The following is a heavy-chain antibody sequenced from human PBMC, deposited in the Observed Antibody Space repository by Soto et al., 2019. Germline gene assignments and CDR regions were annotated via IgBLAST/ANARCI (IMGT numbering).Heavy chain of an antibody. Sequence: QVQLEESGGGVVQPGRSLRLSCAVSGFTVSSYGMHWVRQAPGKGLEWVAVISRDGRTTFYADSVKGRFTISTDNSRNTLSLEMNSLGEDDMAVYYCTGEVASGYCGQGTLVTVS. CDR3: TGEVASGY. D-gene: IGHD2-8*02. CDR2: ISRDGRTT. CDR1: GFTVSSYG. J-gene: IGHJ4*02. V-gene: IGHV3-30*03.